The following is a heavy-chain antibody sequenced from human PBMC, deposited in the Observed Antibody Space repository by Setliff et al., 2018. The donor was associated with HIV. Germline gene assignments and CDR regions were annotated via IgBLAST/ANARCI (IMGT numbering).Heavy chain of an antibody. V-gene: IGHV4-30-4*08. CDR2: IYYSGST. D-gene: IGHD5-12*01. CDR3: GRDGDGYNYNYYYGMDV. J-gene: IGHJ6*02. CDR1: GGSFSGYY. Sequence: KTSETLSLTCAVYGGSFSGYYWTWVRQPPGKGLEWIGYIYYSGSTYYNPSLKSRVTISVDTSKNQFSMKMSSVTAADTAVYYCGRDGDGYNYNYYYGMDVWGQGTTVTVSS.